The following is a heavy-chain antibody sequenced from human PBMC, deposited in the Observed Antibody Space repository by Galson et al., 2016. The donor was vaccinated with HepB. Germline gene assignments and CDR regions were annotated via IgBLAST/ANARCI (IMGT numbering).Heavy chain of an antibody. CDR2: TYYRSKWYN. V-gene: IGHV6-1*01. Sequence: CAISGDSVSSNSAAWNWIRQSPSRGLEWLGRTYYRSKWYNDYAVSAKSRIIVNPDTSKNQFSLQLNSVTPEDTVVYYCVEQRKGAPYGMDVWGQGTTVTVSS. CDR1: GDSVSSNSAA. CDR3: VEQRKGAPYGMDV. D-gene: IGHD1/OR15-1a*01. J-gene: IGHJ6*02.